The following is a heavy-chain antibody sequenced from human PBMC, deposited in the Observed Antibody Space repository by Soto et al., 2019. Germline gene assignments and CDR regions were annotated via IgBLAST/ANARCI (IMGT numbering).Heavy chain of an antibody. CDR2: INPNSGNT. J-gene: IGHJ6*02. CDR1: GYTFTGYY. V-gene: IGHV1-2*02. D-gene: IGHD3-16*01. CDR3: AMVDNYVTPTPQDV. Sequence: ASVKVSCKASGYTFTGYYMHWVRQAPGQGLEWMGWINPNSGNTHYASKVQGRLTMTTDTSTSTAYIDLGSLTSDDTAVYYCAMVDNYVTPTPQDVWGQGTTVTVSS.